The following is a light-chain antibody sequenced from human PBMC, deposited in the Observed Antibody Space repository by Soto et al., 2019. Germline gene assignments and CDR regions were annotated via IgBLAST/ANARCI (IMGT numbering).Light chain of an antibody. CDR3: QQYHNWWA. V-gene: IGKV3-15*01. J-gene: IGKJ1*01. Sequence: EVLLTQSPCTLSLSPGERDPLSCWASQSISTYLAWYQKKPRQAPRLLIHGASYRATGIPARFSGSGSGTEFTLTISSLQSEEFPVYYCQQYHNWWAFGQGTKVDIK. CDR2: GAS. CDR1: QSISTY.